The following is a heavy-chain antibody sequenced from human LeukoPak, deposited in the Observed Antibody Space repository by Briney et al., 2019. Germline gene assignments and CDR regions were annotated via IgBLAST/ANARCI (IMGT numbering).Heavy chain of an antibody. CDR1: GFALRSYT. V-gene: IGHV3-21*01. CDR2: ISSTSAYI. J-gene: IGHJ5*01. Sequence: KAGRSLRLSCAASGFALRSYTVTWVRQAPGKGLEWVSSISSTSAYIYYAESVKGRFSISRDNVDNVVHLQMSSLTNEDTAVYYCARVAVAGPTGWFDSWGQGTLVTVSS. D-gene: IGHD6-19*01. CDR3: ARVAVAGPTGWFDS.